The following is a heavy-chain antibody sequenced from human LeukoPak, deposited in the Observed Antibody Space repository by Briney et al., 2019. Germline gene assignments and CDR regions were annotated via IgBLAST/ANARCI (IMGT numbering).Heavy chain of an antibody. CDR2: IYYSGST. CDR3: ARDEGSSSPFDS. J-gene: IGHJ4*02. D-gene: IGHD2-2*01. CDR1: GGSISSSSYY. V-gene: IGHV4-39*07. Sequence: SETLSLTCTVSGGSISSSSYYWGWIRQPPGKGLEWIGSIYYSGSTYYNLSLKSRVTISVDTSKNQFSLNLSSVTAADTAVYFCARDEGSSSPFDSWGQGTLVTVSS.